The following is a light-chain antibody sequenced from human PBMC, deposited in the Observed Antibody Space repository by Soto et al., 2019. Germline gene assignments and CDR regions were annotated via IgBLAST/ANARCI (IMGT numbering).Light chain of an antibody. J-gene: IGLJ2*01. CDR3: SSYTSSSTPG. V-gene: IGLV2-14*01. CDR1: SSDVGGYNY. CDR2: DVS. Sequence: QSALTQPASVSGSPGQSITISCTGTSSDVGGYNYVSWYQQHPGKAPKLMIYDVSTRPSGVSNRFSGSKSGNTASLTISGLQAEDEADYYCSSYTSSSTPGFGGGTKLTVL.